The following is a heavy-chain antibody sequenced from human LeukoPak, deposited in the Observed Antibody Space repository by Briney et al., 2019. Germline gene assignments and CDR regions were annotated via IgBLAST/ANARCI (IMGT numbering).Heavy chain of an antibody. CDR2: ISSSSSYI. J-gene: IGHJ4*02. D-gene: IGHD6-19*01. CDR3: AKDMRRVAGTPIDY. V-gene: IGHV3-21*04. Sequence: GGSLRLSCAASGFTFSSYSMNWVRQAPGKGLEWVSSISSSSSYIYYADSVKGRFTISRDNAKNSLYLQMNSLRAEDTALYYCAKDMRRVAGTPIDYWGQGTLVTVSS. CDR1: GFTFSSYS.